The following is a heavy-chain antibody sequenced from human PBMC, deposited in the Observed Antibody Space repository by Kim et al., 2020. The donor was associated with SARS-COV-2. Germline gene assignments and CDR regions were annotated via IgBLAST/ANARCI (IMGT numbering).Heavy chain of an antibody. J-gene: IGHJ3*02. V-gene: IGHV3-30*01. CDR3: ARGGYSYGPDAFDI. D-gene: IGHD5-18*01. Sequence: DSVKGRFTISRDNSKNTLYLQMNSLRAEDTAVYYCARGGYSYGPDAFDIWGQGTMVTVSS.